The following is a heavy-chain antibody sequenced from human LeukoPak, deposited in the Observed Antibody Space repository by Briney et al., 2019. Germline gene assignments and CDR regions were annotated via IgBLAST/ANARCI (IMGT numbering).Heavy chain of an antibody. Sequence: GGSLRLSCAASGFTFSSYSMNWVRQAPGKGLEWVSSISSSSSYIYYADSVKGRFTISRDNAKNSLYLQMNSLRAEDTAVYYCARDRSAVARAYDIWGQGTMVTVSS. CDR3: ARDRSAVARAYDI. CDR2: ISSSSSYI. J-gene: IGHJ3*02. V-gene: IGHV3-21*04. CDR1: GFTFSSYS. D-gene: IGHD6-19*01.